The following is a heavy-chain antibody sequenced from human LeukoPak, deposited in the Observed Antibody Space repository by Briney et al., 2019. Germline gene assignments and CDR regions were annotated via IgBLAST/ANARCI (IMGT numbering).Heavy chain of an antibody. V-gene: IGHV4-59*01. D-gene: IGHD4-17*01. CDR1: GGSISSYY. CDR2: IYYSGST. Sequence: SETLSLTCTVSGGSISSYYWSWIRQPPGKGLEWIGYIYYSGSTNYNPSLKSRVTISVDTSKNQFSLKLSSVTAADTAVYYCARVLRVATDYGDYPYYFDYWGQGTLVTVSS. J-gene: IGHJ4*02. CDR3: ARVLRVATDYGDYPYYFDY.